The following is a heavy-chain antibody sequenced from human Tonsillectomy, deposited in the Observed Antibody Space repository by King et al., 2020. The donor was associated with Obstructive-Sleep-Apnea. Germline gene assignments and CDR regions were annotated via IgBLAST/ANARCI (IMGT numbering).Heavy chain of an antibody. CDR2: IVVGSGDT. Sequence: QMQLVQSGPEVKKPGTSVKVSCKASEFSLTTFPMQWVRQARGQRPEWIGWIVVGSGDTNYAQKFQEGVTFTRDMSTSTVYMELSSLRSEDTAVYYCAGKSDYYYGMDVWGQGTTVIVS. V-gene: IGHV1-58*02. J-gene: IGHJ6*02. CDR1: EFSLTTFP. CDR3: AGKSDYYYGMDV.